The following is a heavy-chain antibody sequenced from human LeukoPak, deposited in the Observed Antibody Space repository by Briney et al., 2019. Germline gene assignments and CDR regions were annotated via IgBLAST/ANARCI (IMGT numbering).Heavy chain of an antibody. Sequence: PGGSLRLSCAASGFTFSSYWMSSVRQAPGKGLEWVSNIKEDGSEKYYVDSVKGRFTISRDNAKNSLYLQMNSLRAGDTAVYYCARGRAGNYYNHNDYWGQGTLVTVSS. CDR1: GFTFSSYW. D-gene: IGHD3-10*01. V-gene: IGHV3-7*04. CDR3: ARGRAGNYYNHNDY. CDR2: IKEDGSEK. J-gene: IGHJ4*01.